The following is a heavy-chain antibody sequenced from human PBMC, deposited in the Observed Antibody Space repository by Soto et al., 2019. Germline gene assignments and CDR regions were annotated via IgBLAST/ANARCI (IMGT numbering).Heavy chain of an antibody. CDR3: ARVRPSLAKYCSGGSCYYYYYMDV. D-gene: IGHD2-15*01. CDR1: GGSFSGYY. V-gene: IGHV4-34*01. Sequence: QVQLQQWGAGLLKPSETLSLTCAVYGGSFSGYYWSWIRQPPGKGLEWIGEINHSGSTNYNPSLKSRVTISVDTSKNQFSRKLSSVTAADTAVYYCARVRPSLAKYCSGGSCYYYYYMDVWGKGTTVTVSS. CDR2: INHSGST. J-gene: IGHJ6*03.